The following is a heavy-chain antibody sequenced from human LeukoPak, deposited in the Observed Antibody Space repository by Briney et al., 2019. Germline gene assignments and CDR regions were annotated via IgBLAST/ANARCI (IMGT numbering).Heavy chain of an antibody. V-gene: IGHV3-30*18. CDR2: ISYDGSNK. J-gene: IGHJ4*02. CDR3: AKDFGSGYDGGFDY. D-gene: IGHD5-12*01. CDR1: GFTFSSYG. Sequence: GGSLRLSCAASGFTFSSYGMHWVRQAPGKGLEWVAVISYDGSNKYCADSVKGRFTISRDNSKNTLYLQMNSLRAEGTAVYYCAKDFGSGYDGGFDYWGQGTLVTVSS.